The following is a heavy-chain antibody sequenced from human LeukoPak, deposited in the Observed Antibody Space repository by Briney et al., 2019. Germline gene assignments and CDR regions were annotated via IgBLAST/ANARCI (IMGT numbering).Heavy chain of an antibody. V-gene: IGHV4-4*07. CDR1: GGSISSYY. D-gene: IGHD6-6*01. Sequence: MPSETLSLTCTVSGGSISSYYWSWIRRPAGKGLEWIGRIYTSGSTNYNPSLKSRVTMSVDTSKNQISLKVNSVTAADTAVYYCARESYSSSYLFDFWGQGTLVTVSS. CDR2: IYTSGST. CDR3: ARESYSSSYLFDF. J-gene: IGHJ4*02.